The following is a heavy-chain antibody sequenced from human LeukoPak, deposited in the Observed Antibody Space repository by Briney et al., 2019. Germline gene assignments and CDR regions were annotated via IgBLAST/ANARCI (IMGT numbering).Heavy chain of an antibody. D-gene: IGHD1-14*01. J-gene: IGHJ4*02. V-gene: IGHV3-49*04. CDR3: TTELDVRPNHY. Sequence: TGGSLRLSCTASGFTFGDYAMSWVRQAPGKGLEWVGFIRSKAYGGTTEYAASVKGRFTISRDDSKSIAYLQMNSLKTEDTAVYYCTTELDVRPNHYWGQGTLVTVSS. CDR1: GFTFGDYA. CDR2: IRSKAYGGTT.